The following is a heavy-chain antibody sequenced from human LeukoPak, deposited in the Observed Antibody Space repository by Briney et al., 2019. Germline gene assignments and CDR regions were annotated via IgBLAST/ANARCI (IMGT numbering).Heavy chain of an antibody. CDR2: TYYSGST. CDR1: GGSISSSSYY. V-gene: IGHV4-39*01. Sequence: PSETLSLTCTVSGGSISSSSYYWGWIRQPPGKGLEWIGSTYYSGSTYYNPSLKSRVTISVDTSKNQFSLKLSSVTAADTAVYYRARHPLRRYFDWLLSEYYFDYWGQGTLVTVSS. CDR3: ARHPLRRYFDWLLSEYYFDY. J-gene: IGHJ4*02. D-gene: IGHD3-9*01.